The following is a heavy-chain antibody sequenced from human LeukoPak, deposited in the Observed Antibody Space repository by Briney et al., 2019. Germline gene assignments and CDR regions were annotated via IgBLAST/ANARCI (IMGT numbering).Heavy chain of an antibody. V-gene: IGHV3-23*01. CDR3: ARSPTPYRGDLGY. Sequence: GGSLRLSCAASGFIFSNHAMSWVRQAPGKGLEWVSAISSSGGSTYYADSVKGRFTISRDNSKNSLYLQMHSLRAEDTAVYYCARSPTPYRGDLGYWGQGTLVTVSS. CDR1: GFIFSNHA. D-gene: IGHD4-23*01. J-gene: IGHJ4*02. CDR2: ISSSGGST.